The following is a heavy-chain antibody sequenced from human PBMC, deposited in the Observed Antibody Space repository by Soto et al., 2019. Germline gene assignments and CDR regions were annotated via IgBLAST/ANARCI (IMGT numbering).Heavy chain of an antibody. V-gene: IGHV1-18*01. CDR3: ARGFPAMVRSDFDY. D-gene: IGHD5-18*01. CDR2: ISTYNGNT. J-gene: IGHJ4*02. Sequence: ASVKVSCKASGYTFTSYGISWVRQAPGQGLEWMGWISTYNGNTNYAQKLQGRVTMTTDTSTSTAYMELRSLRSDDTAVYYCARGFPAMVRSDFDYWGQGTLVTVSS. CDR1: GYTFTSYG.